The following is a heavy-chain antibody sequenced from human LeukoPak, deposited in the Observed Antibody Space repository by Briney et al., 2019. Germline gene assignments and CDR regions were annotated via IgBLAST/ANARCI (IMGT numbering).Heavy chain of an antibody. V-gene: IGHV3-33*01. CDR2: IWYDGSNK. Sequence: PGGSLRLSCAASGFTFSSYGMHWVRQAPGKGLEWVAVIWYDGSNKYYADSVKGRFTISRDNSKNTLYLQMNSLRAEDTAVYYCARDHRGAYYYDSSGYVNWGQGTLITVSS. CDR3: ARDHRGAYYYDSSGYVN. CDR1: GFTFSSYG. D-gene: IGHD3-22*01. J-gene: IGHJ4*02.